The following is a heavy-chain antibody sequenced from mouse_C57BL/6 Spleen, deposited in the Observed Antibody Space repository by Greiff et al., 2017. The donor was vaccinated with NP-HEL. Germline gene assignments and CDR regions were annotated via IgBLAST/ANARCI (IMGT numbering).Heavy chain of an antibody. J-gene: IGHJ3*01. D-gene: IGHD1-1*01. CDR3: AVGDFYYCGSGGFAY. CDR1: GFTFSSYG. V-gene: IGHV5-6*01. Sequence: DVQLVESGGDLVKPGGSLKLSCAASGFTFSSYGMSWVRQTPDKRLEWVATISSGGSYTYSPDSVKGRFTISRDNAKNTLYLQMSSLKSEDTAMYYCAVGDFYYCGSGGFAYWGQGTLVTVSA. CDR2: ISSGGSYT.